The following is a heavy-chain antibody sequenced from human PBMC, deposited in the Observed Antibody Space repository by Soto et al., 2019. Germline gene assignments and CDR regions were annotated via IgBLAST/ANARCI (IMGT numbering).Heavy chain of an antibody. D-gene: IGHD6-19*01. CDR3: AKVGYSSPMGHYYGMPV. Sequence: SVKVSCKASRVAFSKFIVTWVRQAPGLGLEWVGGIIPIFGTANYAQKFQGRVTITADESTSTSYMEVNNLRSEDTAVYYCAKVGYSSPMGHYYGMPVWGQGTTVTVSS. CDR2: IIPIFGTA. J-gene: IGHJ6*02. V-gene: IGHV1-69*13. CDR1: RVAFSKFI.